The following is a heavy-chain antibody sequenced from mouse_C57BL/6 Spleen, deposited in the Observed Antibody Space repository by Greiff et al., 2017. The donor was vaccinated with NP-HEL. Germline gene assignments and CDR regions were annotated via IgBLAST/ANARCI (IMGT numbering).Heavy chain of an antibody. V-gene: IGHV1-64*01. CDR2: IHPNSGST. CDR1: GYTFTSYW. Sequence: QVQLQQPGAELVKPGASVKLSCKASGYTFTSYWMHWVKQRPGQGLEWLGMIHPNSGSTNYNEKFKSKATLTVDKSSSPAYMQLSSLTSEDSAVYYCAISGNWRYWYFDVWGTGTTVTVSS. D-gene: IGHD4-1*01. J-gene: IGHJ1*03. CDR3: AISGNWRYWYFDV.